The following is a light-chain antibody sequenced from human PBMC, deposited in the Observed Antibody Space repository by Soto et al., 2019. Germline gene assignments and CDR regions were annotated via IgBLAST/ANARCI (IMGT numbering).Light chain of an antibody. CDR2: EVS. CDR3: SSFTSSSTVI. J-gene: IGLJ2*01. Sequence: QSALTQPASVSGSPGQSITMSCAGTSRDVGGYNYVSWYQHHPGKAPKLLIYEVSNRPSGVSNRFSGSKSGNTASLTISGLQAEDEADYYCSSFTSSSTVIFGGGTKVTVL. CDR1: SRDVGGYNY. V-gene: IGLV2-14*01.